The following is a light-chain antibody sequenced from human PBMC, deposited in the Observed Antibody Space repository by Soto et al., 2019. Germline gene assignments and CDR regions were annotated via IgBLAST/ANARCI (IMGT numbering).Light chain of an antibody. CDR3: AVWDDSLDGVV. CDR1: SSDVGGYNY. J-gene: IGLJ2*01. CDR2: EVN. Sequence: QSALTQPPSASGSPGQSVAISCTGTSSDVGGYNYVSWYQQHPGKAPKLMIYEVNKRPSGVPDRFSGSKSGNTASLTVSGLQAEDEADYYYAVWDDSLDGVVFGGGTKLTVL. V-gene: IGLV2-8*01.